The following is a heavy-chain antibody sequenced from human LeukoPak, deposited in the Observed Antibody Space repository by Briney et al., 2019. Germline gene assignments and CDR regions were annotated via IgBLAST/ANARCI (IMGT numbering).Heavy chain of an antibody. Sequence: SETLSLTCTVSGGSVSSGSYYWSWIRQPPGKGLEWIGYIYYSGGTNYNPSLKSRVTISVDTSKNQFSLKLSSVTAADTAVYYCAREEDTAMVFDIWGQGTMVTVSS. D-gene: IGHD5-18*01. CDR3: AREEDTAMVFDI. CDR1: GGSVSSGSYY. J-gene: IGHJ3*02. V-gene: IGHV4-61*01. CDR2: IYYSGGT.